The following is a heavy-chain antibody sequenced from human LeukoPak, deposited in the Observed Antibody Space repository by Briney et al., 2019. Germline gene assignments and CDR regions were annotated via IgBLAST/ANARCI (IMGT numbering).Heavy chain of an antibody. V-gene: IGHV4-4*07. CDR2: IYTSGST. CDR1: GGSISSYY. CDR3: AREPHPGYDFWSGYFNWFDP. J-gene: IGHJ5*02. D-gene: IGHD3-3*01. Sequence: SETLSLTCTVSGGSISSYYWSWIRQPAGKGLEWIGRIYTSGSTNYNPSLKSRVTMSVVTSKNQFSLKLSSVTAADTAVYYCAREPHPGYDFWSGYFNWFDPWGQGTLVTVSS.